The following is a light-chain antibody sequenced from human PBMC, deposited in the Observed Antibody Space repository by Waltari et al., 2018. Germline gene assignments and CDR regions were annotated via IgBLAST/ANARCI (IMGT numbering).Light chain of an antibody. CDR1: SSDVGTYNL. CDR3: CSYAGSAISV. Sequence: QSALTQTATVSGSPGQSITISCTGTSSDVGTYNLVSWYQQHPGKAPTRIIYDVNKRPSGVSKRFSGSESGNTASLTISGLQAADEADYYCCSYAGSAISVFGGGTKLTVL. CDR2: DVN. V-gene: IGLV2-23*02. J-gene: IGLJ2*01.